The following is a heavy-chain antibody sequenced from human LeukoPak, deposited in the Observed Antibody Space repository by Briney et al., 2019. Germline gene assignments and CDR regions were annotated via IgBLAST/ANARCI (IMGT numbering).Heavy chain of an antibody. D-gene: IGHD2/OR15-2a*01. CDR2: ISSSGSTI. CDR3: VRDLLISLRNYDAFDI. V-gene: IGHV3-48*03. Sequence: GGSLRLSCAASGFTFSSYEMNWVRQAPGKGLEWVSYISSSGSTIYYADSVKGRFTISRDNAKNSLFLQMNSLRAEDTAVYYCVRDLLISLRNYDAFDIWGQGTMVTVSS. J-gene: IGHJ3*02. CDR1: GFTFSSYE.